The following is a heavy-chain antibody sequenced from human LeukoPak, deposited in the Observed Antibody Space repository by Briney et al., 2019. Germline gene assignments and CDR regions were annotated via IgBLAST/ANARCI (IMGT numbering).Heavy chain of an antibody. D-gene: IGHD6-13*01. CDR2: INPNSGGT. CDR1: GYTFTGYY. Sequence: GASVKVSCKASGYTFTGYYMHWVRQAPGQGLEWMGWINPNSGGTNYAQKFQGRVTMTRDTSISTAYMELSRLRSEDTAVYYCARGAGYSSSWYRFDYWGQGTLVTVSS. V-gene: IGHV1-2*02. J-gene: IGHJ4*02. CDR3: ARGAGYSSSWYRFDY.